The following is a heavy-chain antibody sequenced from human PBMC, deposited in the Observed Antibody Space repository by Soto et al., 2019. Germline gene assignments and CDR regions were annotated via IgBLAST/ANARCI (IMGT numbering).Heavy chain of an antibody. D-gene: IGHD3-10*02. Sequence: QVVQSGAEVKKPGSSVKVSCKASGGTFNRQAFSWVRQAPGQGLEWMGGFIPIFGTTDYSQKFQGRVTITADEATSTAYMELSSLTSDDTAVYYCARVDSSMLRGGEWFDPWGQGTLVTVSS. CDR3: ARVDSSMLRGGEWFDP. V-gene: IGHV1-69*12. J-gene: IGHJ5*02. CDR2: FIPIFGTT. CDR1: GGTFNRQA.